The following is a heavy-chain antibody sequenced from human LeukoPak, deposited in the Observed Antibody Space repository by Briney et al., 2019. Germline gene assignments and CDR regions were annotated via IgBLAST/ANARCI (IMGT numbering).Heavy chain of an antibody. CDR1: VYTFTGYY. CDR2: INPNSGGT. V-gene: IGHV1-2*02. J-gene: IGHJ4*02. Sequence: ASVKVSCKASVYTFTGYYMHWVRAAPGRGREWVGWINPNSGGTNYAQKMQGRVTMTRDTSITTAYMARSRLRSDYTAVYHWARDLYYYDSSGYSPGYYFDYWGQGTLVTVSS. CDR3: ARDLYYYDSSGYSPGYYFDY. D-gene: IGHD3-22*01.